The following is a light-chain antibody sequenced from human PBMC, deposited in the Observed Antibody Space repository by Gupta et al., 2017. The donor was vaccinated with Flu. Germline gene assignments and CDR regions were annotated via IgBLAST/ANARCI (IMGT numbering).Light chain of an antibody. J-gene: IGLJ2*01. CDR3: QAWDSTSNQVV. Sequence: SYILTQPPSVSVAPGQTATITCGGNNIGDKSVHWYQQKSGQAPVLVVYDDSDRPSGIPERFSGSNSGTPATLNITRVEVGDEADYYWQAWDSTSNQVVFGGGTKLTVL. V-gene: IGLV3-21*02. CDR1: NIGDKS. CDR2: DDS.